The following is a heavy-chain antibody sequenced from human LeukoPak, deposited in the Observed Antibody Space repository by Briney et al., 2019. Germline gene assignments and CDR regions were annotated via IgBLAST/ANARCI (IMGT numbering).Heavy chain of an antibody. CDR3: ARQALYCSGGSCYDGWFDP. CDR1: GGSFSGYY. CDR2: INHSGST. Sequence: SETLSLTCAVYGGSFSGYYWSWIRQPPGKGLEWIGEINHSGSTNYNPSLKSRVTISLDTSKNQFSLKLSSVTAADTAVYYCARQALYCSGGSCYDGWFDPWGQGTLVTVSS. V-gene: IGHV4-34*01. D-gene: IGHD2-15*01. J-gene: IGHJ5*02.